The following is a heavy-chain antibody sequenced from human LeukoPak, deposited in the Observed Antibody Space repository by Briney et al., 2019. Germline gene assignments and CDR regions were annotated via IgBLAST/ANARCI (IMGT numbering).Heavy chain of an antibody. D-gene: IGHD1-26*01. CDR2: IRSDGSNK. J-gene: IGHJ4*02. V-gene: IGHV3-30*02. CDR3: AKGGVSGTYYFDF. CDR1: GFTPNNYA. Sequence: PGGSLRLSCAASGFTPNNYAIHWVRQAPGKGLEWVTFIRSDGSNKYYADSVKGRFTISRDISKNTLYLQMNSLRAEDTAVYYCAKGGVSGTYYFDFWGQGTLVTVSS.